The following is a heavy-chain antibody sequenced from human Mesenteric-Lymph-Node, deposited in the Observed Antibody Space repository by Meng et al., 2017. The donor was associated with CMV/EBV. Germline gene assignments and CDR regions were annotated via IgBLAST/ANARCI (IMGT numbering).Heavy chain of an antibody. CDR3: ARLKNYGDYIGTFEI. D-gene: IGHD4-17*01. CDR2: IYPGDSDT. CDR1: GYIFNTYW. Sequence: GGSLRLSCKGSGYIFNTYWIGWVRQMPGRGLEWMGIIYPGDSDTRYSPSFEGQVTMSVDTSTTPAHLQWNSLKASDSAMYYCARLKNYGDYIGTFEIWGQGTVVTVSS. J-gene: IGHJ3*02. V-gene: IGHV5-51*01.